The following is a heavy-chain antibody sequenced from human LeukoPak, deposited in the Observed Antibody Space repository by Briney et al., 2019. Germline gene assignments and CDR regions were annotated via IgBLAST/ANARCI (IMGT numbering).Heavy chain of an antibody. J-gene: IGHJ4*02. CDR2: IRSKANSYAT. CDR3: TRYIAAVGKVS. CDR1: GFTFSGSA. V-gene: IGHV3-73*01. D-gene: IGHD6-13*01. Sequence: GGSLRLSCAASGFTFSGSAMHWVRQASGKGLEWVGRIRSKANSYATAYAASVKGRFTISRDDSKNTAYLQMNSLKTEDTAVYYCTRYIAAVGKVSWGQGTLVTVSS.